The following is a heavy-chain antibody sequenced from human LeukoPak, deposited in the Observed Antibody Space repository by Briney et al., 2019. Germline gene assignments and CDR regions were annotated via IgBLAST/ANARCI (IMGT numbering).Heavy chain of an antibody. CDR3: ARGLVATIAFDY. J-gene: IGHJ4*02. CDR1: GGSISGYY. D-gene: IGHD5-12*01. V-gene: IGHV4-4*07. Sequence: SETLSLTCTASGGSISGYYCSWVRQPAWKGLEWIGRIYTTETNYNPSLRSRVTLSLDPSKNQCSLKLSSVTAADTAVYYCARGLVATIAFDYWAREPWSPSPQ. CDR2: IYTTET.